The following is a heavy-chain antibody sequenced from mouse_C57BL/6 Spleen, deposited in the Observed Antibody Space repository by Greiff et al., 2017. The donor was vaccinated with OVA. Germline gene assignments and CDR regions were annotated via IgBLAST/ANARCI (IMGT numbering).Heavy chain of an antibody. J-gene: IGHJ4*01. CDR2: ISSGSSTI. Sequence: EVHLVESGGGLVKPGGSLKLSCAASGFTFSDYGMHWVRQAPEKGLEWVAYISSGSSTIYYADTVKGRFTISRDNAKNTLFLQMTSLRSEDTAMYYCARDYSGYAMDYWGQGTSVTVSS. V-gene: IGHV5-17*01. D-gene: IGHD1-1*02. CDR3: ARDYSGYAMDY. CDR1: GFTFSDYG.